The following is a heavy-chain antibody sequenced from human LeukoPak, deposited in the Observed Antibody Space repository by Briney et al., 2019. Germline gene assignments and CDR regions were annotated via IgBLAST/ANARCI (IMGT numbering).Heavy chain of an antibody. CDR3: ARGLTGFWSGYYRFDY. V-gene: IGHV1-69*04. Sequence: ASVKVSCKASGGTFSSYAISWVRQAPGQGLEWMGRIIPILGIANYAQKFQGRVTITADKSTSTAYMELSSLRSEDTAVYYCARGLTGFWSGYYRFDYWGQGTLVTVSS. D-gene: IGHD3-3*01. CDR1: GGTFSSYA. J-gene: IGHJ4*02. CDR2: IIPILGIA.